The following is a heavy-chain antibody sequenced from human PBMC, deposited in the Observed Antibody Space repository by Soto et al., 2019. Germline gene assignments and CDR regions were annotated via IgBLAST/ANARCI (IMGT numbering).Heavy chain of an antibody. CDR1: GFTFSSYA. Sequence: EVQLVESGGGLEQPGGSLRLSCAASGFTFSSYAMSWVRQTPGKGLEWVSSLSGSGGSTYYADSVKGRFTISRDNSKNTLYLQMNSLRAEDTAVDYCAKRSVSGTCYFDYWGQGTLVTVSS. CDR2: LSGSGGST. D-gene: IGHD6-19*01. V-gene: IGHV3-23*04. J-gene: IGHJ4*02. CDR3: AKRSVSGTCYFDY.